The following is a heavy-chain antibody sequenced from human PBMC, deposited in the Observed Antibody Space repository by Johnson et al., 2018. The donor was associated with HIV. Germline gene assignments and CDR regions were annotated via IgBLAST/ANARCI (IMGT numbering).Heavy chain of an antibody. CDR1: GFSFSNYG. D-gene: IGHD1-26*01. V-gene: IGHV3-30*18. CDR2: ISYDGSNK. J-gene: IGHJ3*02. CDR3: AKGLWGGTYPHDDNDI. Sequence: QVQLVESGGGLVQPGGSLRLSCEASGFSFSNYGMHWVRQAPGKGLEWVAVISYDGSNKYYADSVKGRFTISRDNSNNTLYLQMNSLRAEDTAIYYCAKGLWGGTYPHDDNDIWGQGTKVTVSS.